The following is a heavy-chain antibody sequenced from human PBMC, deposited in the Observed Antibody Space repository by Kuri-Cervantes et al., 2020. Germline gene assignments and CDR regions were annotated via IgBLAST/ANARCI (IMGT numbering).Heavy chain of an antibody. J-gene: IGHJ4*02. CDR1: GYTFTTHG. D-gene: IGHD3-9*01. Sequence: ASVKVSCKASGYTFTTHGISWVRQAPGQGLEWMGWISTYNGDTTYAQKFQDRVTMTTDTSTNTAHMELRSLRSDDTAVYYCATTGQVYYDILTGWGQGTLVTVSS. V-gene: IGHV1-18*01. CDR2: ISTYNGDT. CDR3: ATTGQVYYDILTG.